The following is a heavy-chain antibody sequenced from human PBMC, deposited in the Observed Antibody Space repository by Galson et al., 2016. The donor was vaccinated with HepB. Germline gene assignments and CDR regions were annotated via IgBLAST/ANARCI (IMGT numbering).Heavy chain of an antibody. CDR2: MFDRGST. CDR1: AGSISSSNW. D-gene: IGHD3-3*01. Sequence: SATLSPTCALSAGSISSSNWWCWVRQSPGKGLARIGVMFDRGSTDYNPSPNSRVTIPVDKSKTHLSLKLTSVTAADTAVYYCVGSTDFWRLGYWGQGTLVTVSS. CDR3: VGSTDFWRLGY. J-gene: IGHJ1*01. V-gene: IGHV4-4*02.